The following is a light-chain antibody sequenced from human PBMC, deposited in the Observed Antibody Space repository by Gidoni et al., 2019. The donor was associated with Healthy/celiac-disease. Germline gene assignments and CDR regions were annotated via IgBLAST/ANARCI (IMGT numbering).Light chain of an antibody. CDR1: QSISSW. Sequence: DIQMTQSPSTLSASVGDRVTITCRASQSISSWLAWYQQKPGKAPKLLIYKASSLESGVPSRFSGSGSGTEFTLTISSLQPDDFATYYCQQYNGYSFTFGHGTKVDI. CDR2: KAS. CDR3: QQYNGYSFT. V-gene: IGKV1-5*03. J-gene: IGKJ3*01.